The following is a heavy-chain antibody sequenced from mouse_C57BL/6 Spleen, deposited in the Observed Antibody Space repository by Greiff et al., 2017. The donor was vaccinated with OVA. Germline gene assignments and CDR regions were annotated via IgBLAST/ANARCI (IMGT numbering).Heavy chain of an antibody. Sequence: VQLQQPGAELVKPGASVKMSCKASGYTFTSYCITWVKQRPGQGLEWVGDIYPGGGSINYTEKFKGKATLTVDTSSHTAYMQLSSLTAEDAAGYHGEILGTTGGATGAKEHRGQGTSGTRSP. CDR2: IYPGGGSI. CDR1: GYTFTSYC. D-gene: IGHD1-1*01. V-gene: IGHV1-55*01. CDR3: EILGTTGGATGAKEH. J-gene: IGHJ4*01.